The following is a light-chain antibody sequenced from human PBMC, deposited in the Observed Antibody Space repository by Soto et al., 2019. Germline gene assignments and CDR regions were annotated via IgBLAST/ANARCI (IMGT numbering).Light chain of an antibody. V-gene: IGLV2-14*01. CDR1: SSDVGNCNC. J-gene: IGLJ3*02. Sequence: QSVLTQPASVSGSPGQSITISCTGASSDVGNCNCVSWYQQHPGKAPKLMIYEVSNRPSGVSDRFSGSKAGNTASLTISGLQAEDEADYYCSSFTTSSTWVFGGGTKHTVL. CDR2: EVS. CDR3: SSFTTSSTWV.